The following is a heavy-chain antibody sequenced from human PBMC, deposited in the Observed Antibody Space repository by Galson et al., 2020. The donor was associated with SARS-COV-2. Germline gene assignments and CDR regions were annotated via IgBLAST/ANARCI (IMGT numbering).Heavy chain of an antibody. CDR1: GFTFSSYG. V-gene: IGHV3-30*18. CDR3: AKDREQLLLWFGELSPFDY. J-gene: IGHJ4*02. CDR2: ISYDGSNK. Sequence: GGSLRLSCAASGFTFSSYGMHWVRQAPGKGLEWVAVISYDGSNKYYADSVKGRFTISRDNSKNTLSLQMNSLRAEDTAVYYCAKDREQLLLWFGELSPFDYWGQGTLVTVSS. D-gene: IGHD3-10*01.